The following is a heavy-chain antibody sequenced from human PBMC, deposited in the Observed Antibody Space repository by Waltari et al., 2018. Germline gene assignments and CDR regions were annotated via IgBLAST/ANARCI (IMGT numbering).Heavy chain of an antibody. D-gene: IGHD3-10*01. CDR2: ISGSGGTS. V-gene: IGHV3-23*01. CDR1: GFTFSHFA. CDR3: AKDRGSGRIYFDS. J-gene: IGHJ4*02. Sequence: VQLLESGGDLIQPGGSLRLSCAASGFTFSHFAMTWVRQAPGSGLEWVSSISGSGGTSYYTDAVTGRFTISRDNSENTLYLHMNSLRAEDSAIYYCAKDRGSGRIYFDSWGRGTLVAGSS.